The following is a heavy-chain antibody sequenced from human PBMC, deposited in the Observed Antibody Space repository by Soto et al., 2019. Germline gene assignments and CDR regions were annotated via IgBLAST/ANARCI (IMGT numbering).Heavy chain of an antibody. CDR3: ARQLNYGIVVATSDVDY. D-gene: IGHD3-22*01. CDR2: IIPIFGTE. V-gene: IGHV1-69*06. J-gene: IGHJ4*02. CDR1: GGTFSSYA. Sequence: SVKVSCKASGGTFSSYAISWVRQATGQGIEWMGGIIPIFGTENYAQKFQGRVTITADKATSTAYMELSSLRSEDTAVYYCARQLNYGIVVATSDVDYWGQGTLVTVSS.